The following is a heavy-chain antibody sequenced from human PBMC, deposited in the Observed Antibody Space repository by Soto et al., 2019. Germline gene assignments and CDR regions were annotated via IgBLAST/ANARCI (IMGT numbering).Heavy chain of an antibody. CDR1: GYTFTTYF. CDR2: IFPGSGGT. CDR3: AREWQRGTDY. V-gene: IGHV1-2*02. D-gene: IGHD6-25*01. J-gene: IGHJ4*02. Sequence: QVQLVQSGAEVVKPGASVKVSCKASGYTFTTYFLHWVRQAPGQGLEWLGWIFPGSGGTNDAQKFQGRVTMTRATSINTAYMELSRLTSDDTGVYYCAREWQRGTDYWGQGALITVSS.